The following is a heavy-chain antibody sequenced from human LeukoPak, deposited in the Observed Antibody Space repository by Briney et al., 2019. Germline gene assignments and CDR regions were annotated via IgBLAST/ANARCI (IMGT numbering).Heavy chain of an antibody. CDR1: GFTVSTNY. CDR2: LYSDGST. Sequence: GGSLRLFCAASGFTVSTNYMNWVRQAPGKGLEWVSVLYSDGSTYYADSAKGRFTISRDNSKNTLSLQMNSLRAEDTAVYYCARDRATGFSDALDIWGQGTMVIVSS. CDR3: ARDRATGFSDALDI. J-gene: IGHJ3*02. V-gene: IGHV3-66*01. D-gene: IGHD2/OR15-2a*01.